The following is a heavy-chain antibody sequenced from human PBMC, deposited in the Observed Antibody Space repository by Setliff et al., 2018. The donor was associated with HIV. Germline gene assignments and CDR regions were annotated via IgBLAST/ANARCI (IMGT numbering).Heavy chain of an antibody. D-gene: IGHD3-3*01. CDR1: GGSFSSSTYS. V-gene: IGHV4-39*02. Sequence: SETLSLTCTVSGGSFSSSTYSWGWIRQPPGMGLEWIGSIHSSGTTYYNPSLKSRVAISVDTSENHFSLKLYSVTAADTAVYYCVGGFWSGPLFDPWGRGTLVTVSS. J-gene: IGHJ5*01. CDR3: VGGFWSGPLFDP. CDR2: IHSSGTT.